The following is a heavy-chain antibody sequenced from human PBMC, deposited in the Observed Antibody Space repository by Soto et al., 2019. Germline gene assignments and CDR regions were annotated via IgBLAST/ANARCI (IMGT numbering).Heavy chain of an antibody. CDR1: GYTFTGYY. V-gene: IGHV1-2*02. CDR2: INPNSGGT. J-gene: IGHJ4*02. Sequence: ASVKVSCKASGYTFTGYYMHWVLQAPGQGLEWMGWINPNSGGTNYAEKVQGRVTMTTDTSTSTAYMELSSLRSEDTAVYYCATETPYYDSSGYAFDYWGQGTLVTVSS. D-gene: IGHD3-22*01. CDR3: ATETPYYDSSGYAFDY.